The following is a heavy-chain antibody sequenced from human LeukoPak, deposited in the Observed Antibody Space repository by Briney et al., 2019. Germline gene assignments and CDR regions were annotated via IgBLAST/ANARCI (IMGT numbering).Heavy chain of an antibody. Sequence: GGSLRLSCAASGFTFSSYSMNWVRQAPGKGLEWVSSISSSSSYIYYADSVKGRFTISRDNAKNSLYLQMNSLRAEDTAVYYCARVGIFGVVNVSYYYYMDVWGKGTTVTVSS. D-gene: IGHD3-3*01. J-gene: IGHJ6*03. CDR1: GFTFSSYS. V-gene: IGHV3-21*01. CDR3: ARVGIFGVVNVSYYYYMDV. CDR2: ISSSSSYI.